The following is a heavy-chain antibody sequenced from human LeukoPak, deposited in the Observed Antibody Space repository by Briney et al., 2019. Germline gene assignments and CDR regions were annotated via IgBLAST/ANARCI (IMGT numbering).Heavy chain of an antibody. D-gene: IGHD3-16*02. CDR2: IYYSGST. Sequence: SETLSLTCAVYGGSFSGYYWSWIRQPPGKGLEWIGYIYYSGSTNYNPSLKSRVTISVDTSKNQFSLKLSSVTAADTAVYYCAREYYDYVWGSYRQYYFDYWGQGTLVTVSS. CDR3: AREYYDYVWGSYRQYYFDY. V-gene: IGHV4-59*01. J-gene: IGHJ4*02. CDR1: GGSFSGYY.